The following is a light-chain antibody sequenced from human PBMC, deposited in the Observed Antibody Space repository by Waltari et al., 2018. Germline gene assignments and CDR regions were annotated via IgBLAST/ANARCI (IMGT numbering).Light chain of an antibody. CDR3: QAWDDKIEV. V-gene: IGLV3-1*01. J-gene: IGLJ2*01. CDR2: EDS. Sequence: SYDLTQPPSVSVSPGQAASIPCSGDNLGAMYVCWYQQKPGQSPLLIIFEDSKRPSGISERFSASNSGNTATLTISGTQTLDEAVYFCQAWDDKIEVFGGGTRLTVL. CDR1: NLGAMY.